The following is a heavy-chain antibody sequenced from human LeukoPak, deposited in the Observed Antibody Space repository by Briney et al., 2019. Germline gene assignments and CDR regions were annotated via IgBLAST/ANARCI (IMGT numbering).Heavy chain of an antibody. Sequence: PSETLSLTCAVSGYSISSGYYWGWIRQPPGKGLEWIGSIYHSGSTYYNPTLKSRVTVSIDTSKNKFSLKLYSVSAADTALYYCARLYCISTSCYTIDYWGQGTLVTVSS. CDR1: GYSISSGYY. V-gene: IGHV4-38-2*01. CDR3: ARLYCISTSCYTIDY. J-gene: IGHJ4*02. CDR2: IYHSGST. D-gene: IGHD2-2*02.